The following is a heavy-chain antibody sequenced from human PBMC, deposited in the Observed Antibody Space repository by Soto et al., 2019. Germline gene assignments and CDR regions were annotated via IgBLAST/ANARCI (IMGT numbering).Heavy chain of an antibody. CDR3: AKATIFGVVPDSDYGMDV. D-gene: IGHD3-3*01. CDR1: GFTFSSYA. J-gene: IGHJ6*02. CDR2: ISGSGGST. Sequence: PGGSLRLSCAASGFTFSSYAMSWVRQAPGKGLEWVSAISGSGGSTYYADSVKGRFTISRDNSKNTLYLQMNSLRAEDTAVYYCAKATIFGVVPDSDYGMDVWGQGTTVTVS. V-gene: IGHV3-23*01.